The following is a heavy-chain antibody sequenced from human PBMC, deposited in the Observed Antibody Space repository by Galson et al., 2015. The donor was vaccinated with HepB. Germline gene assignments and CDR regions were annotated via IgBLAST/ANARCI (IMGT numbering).Heavy chain of an antibody. D-gene: IGHD3-22*01. Sequence: QSGAEVKKPGESLKISCTGSGSSFTSYWIGWVRQMPGKGLEWMGIIYPGDSDTRYSPSFQGQVTISADKSISTAYLQWSSLKASDTAMYYCARPHYYDSSGPSVRDYWGQGTLVTVSS. V-gene: IGHV5-51*01. CDR3: ARPHYYDSSGPSVRDY. CDR2: IYPGDSDT. J-gene: IGHJ4*02. CDR1: GSSFTSYW.